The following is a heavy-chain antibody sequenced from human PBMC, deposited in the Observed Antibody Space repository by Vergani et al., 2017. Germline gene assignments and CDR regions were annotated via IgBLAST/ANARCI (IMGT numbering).Heavy chain of an antibody. V-gene: IGHV3-23*04. Sequence: AQLVESGGGVVQPGGSLRLSCAASGFTFSSYAMSWVRQAPGKGLEWVSGISGSGGSTYYADSVKGRFTISRDNSKNTLYLQMNSLRAEDTAVYYCAKEPXHYDSSGHPYYFDYWGQGTLVTVSS. CDR3: AKEPXHYDSSGHPYYFDY. CDR2: ISGSGGST. J-gene: IGHJ4*02. D-gene: IGHD3-22*01. CDR1: GFTFSSYA.